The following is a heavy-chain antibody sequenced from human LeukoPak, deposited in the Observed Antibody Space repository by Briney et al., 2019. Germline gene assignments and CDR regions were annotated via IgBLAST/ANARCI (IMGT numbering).Heavy chain of an antibody. CDR2: IIPIFGTA. CDR3: ARVDTAMVTRYYYYGMDV. CDR1: GGTFSSYA. Sequence: SVKVSCKASGGTFSSYAISWVRQAPGQGLEWMGGIIPIFGTANYAQKFQGRVTITADESTSTAYMELSSLRSEDTAVYYCARVDTAMVTRYYYYGMDVWGQGTTVTVSS. D-gene: IGHD5-18*01. V-gene: IGHV1-69*13. J-gene: IGHJ6*02.